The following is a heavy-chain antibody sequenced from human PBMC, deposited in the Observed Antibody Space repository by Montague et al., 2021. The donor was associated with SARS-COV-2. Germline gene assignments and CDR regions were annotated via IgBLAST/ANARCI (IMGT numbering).Heavy chain of an antibody. CDR2: IYYSGTT. CDR1: GGSISSYF. D-gene: IGHD3-3*01. CDR3: ARVVRYYDFWSGYTEYYYYGMDV. J-gene: IGHJ6*02. V-gene: IGHV4-59*01. Sequence: ETLSFTCTVSGGSISSYFWSWIRQPPGKGLEWIGSIYYSGTTNYSPSLKSRVTISVDTSKNQFSLKLSSVTAADTAVYYCARVVRYYDFWSGYTEYYYYGMDVWGQGTTVTVSS.